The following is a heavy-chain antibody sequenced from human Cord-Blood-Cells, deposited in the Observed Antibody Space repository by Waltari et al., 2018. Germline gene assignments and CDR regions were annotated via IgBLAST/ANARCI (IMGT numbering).Heavy chain of an antibody. D-gene: IGHD3-10*01. CDR2: INHSGST. Sequence: QVQLQQWGAGLLKPSETLSLTCAVYGGSFSGYYWSWIRQPPGKGLEWIGEINHSGSTNYNPPLKSRVTISVDTSKNQFSLKLSSVTAADTAVYYCARGPHGSGSYDFDYWGQGTLVTVSS. V-gene: IGHV4-34*01. CDR3: ARGPHGSGSYDFDY. J-gene: IGHJ4*02. CDR1: GGSFSGYY.